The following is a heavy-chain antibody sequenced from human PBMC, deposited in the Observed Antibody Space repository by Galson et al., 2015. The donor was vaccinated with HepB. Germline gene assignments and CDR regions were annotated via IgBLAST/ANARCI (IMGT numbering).Heavy chain of an antibody. J-gene: IGHJ6*02. V-gene: IGHV3-23*01. CDR2: ISGSGGST. CDR3: AKWDYYDSSGYYYYYYGMDV. CDR1: GFTFSSYA. Sequence: SLRLSCAASGFTFSSYAMSWVRQAPGKGLEWVSAISGSGGSTYYADSVKGRFTISRDNSKNTLYLQMNSLRAEDTAVYYCAKWDYYDSSGYYYYYYGMDVWGQGTTVTVSS. D-gene: IGHD3-22*01.